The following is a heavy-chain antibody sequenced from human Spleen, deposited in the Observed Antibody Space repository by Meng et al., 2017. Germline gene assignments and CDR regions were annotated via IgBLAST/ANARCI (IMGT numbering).Heavy chain of an antibody. J-gene: IGHJ4*02. CDR3: AREFGYSGYDWDRWVGDY. CDR2: INPKSGDT. V-gene: IGHV1-2*06. CDR1: GYNFPDYY. D-gene: IGHD5-12*01. Sequence: ASVKVSCKPSGYNFPDYYINWVRRAPGQGLEWMGRINPKSGDTHYAQKFQARVTMTGDTSTSTVYMELSSLRSEDTAVYYCAREFGYSGYDWDRWVGDYWGQGTLVTVSS.